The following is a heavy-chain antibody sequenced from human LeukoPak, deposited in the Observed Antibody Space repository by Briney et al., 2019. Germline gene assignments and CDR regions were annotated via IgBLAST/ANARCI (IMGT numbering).Heavy chain of an antibody. V-gene: IGHV1-2*02. CDR2: INPNSGGT. D-gene: IGHD2-15*01. J-gene: IGHJ5*02. Sequence: GASVKVSCKASGYTFTGYYMHWVRQAPGQGLEWMGWINPNSGGTNYAQKFQGRVTMTRDTYISTAYMELSRLRSDDPAVYFCARGPAYCSGGSCSSYFEVDPWGKGTLVTISS. CDR1: GYTFTGYY. CDR3: ARGPAYCSGGSCSSYFEVDP.